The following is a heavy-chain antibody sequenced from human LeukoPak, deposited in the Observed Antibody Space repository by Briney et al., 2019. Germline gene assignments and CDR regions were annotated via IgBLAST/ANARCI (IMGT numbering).Heavy chain of an antibody. V-gene: IGHV3-7*01. CDR3: ASPEWLPDSIDI. Sequence: GGSLRLSCAASGFTFSSYAMHWVRQAPGKGLEWVASIKQDGSEKYYVDSVKGRFTISRDNTRNSLYLQMNSLRAEDTAVYYCASPEWLPDSIDIWGQGTMVTVSS. D-gene: IGHD3-3*01. CDR2: IKQDGSEK. J-gene: IGHJ3*02. CDR1: GFTFSSYA.